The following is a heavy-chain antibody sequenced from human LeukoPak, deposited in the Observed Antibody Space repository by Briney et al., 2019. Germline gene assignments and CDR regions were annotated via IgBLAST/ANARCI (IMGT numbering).Heavy chain of an antibody. Sequence: PSETLSLTCSVSGASISTYYWSWIRQPPGKGLEWIGYMSYSGSTNYNPSLKSRVTISVDTSKNQFSLKLSSVTAADTAVYYCARASHDYGDYSHFDYWGQGTLVTVSS. CDR2: MSYSGST. CDR3: ARASHDYGDYSHFDY. D-gene: IGHD4-17*01. V-gene: IGHV4-59*01. J-gene: IGHJ4*02. CDR1: GASISTYY.